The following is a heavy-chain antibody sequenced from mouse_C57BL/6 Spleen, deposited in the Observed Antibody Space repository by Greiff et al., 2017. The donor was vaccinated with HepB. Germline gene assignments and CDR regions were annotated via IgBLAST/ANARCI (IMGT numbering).Heavy chain of an antibody. V-gene: IGHV5-4*01. J-gene: IGHJ1*03. D-gene: IGHD1-1*01. CDR2: ISDGGSYT. Sequence: EVMLVESGGGLVKPGGSLKLSCAASGFTFSSYAMSWVRQTPEKRLEWVATISDGGSYTYYPDNVKGRFTISRDNAKNNLYLQMSHLKSEDTAMYYCARDSYYGSSWYFDVWGTGTTVTVSS. CDR3: ARDSYYGSSWYFDV. CDR1: GFTFSSYA.